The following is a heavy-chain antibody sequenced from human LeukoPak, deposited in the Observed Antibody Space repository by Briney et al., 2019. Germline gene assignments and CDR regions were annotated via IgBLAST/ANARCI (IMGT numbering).Heavy chain of an antibody. CDR2: ISYDGSNK. CDR3: ARDQGGWYRVGFDY. D-gene: IGHD6-19*01. J-gene: IGHJ4*02. CDR1: GFTFSSYA. V-gene: IGHV3-30-3*01. Sequence: GGSLRLSCAASGFTFSSYAMHWVRQAPGKGLEWVAVISYDGSNKYYADSVKGRFTISRDNSKNKLYLQMNSLRAEDTAVYYCARDQGGWYRVGFDYWGQGTLVTVSS.